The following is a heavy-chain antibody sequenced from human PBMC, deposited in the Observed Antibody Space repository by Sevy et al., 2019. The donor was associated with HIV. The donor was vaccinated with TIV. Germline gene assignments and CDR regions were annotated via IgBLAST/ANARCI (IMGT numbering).Heavy chain of an antibody. CDR2: ISGSGGYT. V-gene: IGHV3-23*01. CDR1: GFIFSSYV. Sequence: GGSLRLSCAASGFIFSSYVMTWVRQAPGKGLEWVSTISGSGGYTYYAESVKGRFTISRDNSNNILYLQMNSLRAEDTAVYYCEAITIAGRDYWGQGTLVTVSS. D-gene: IGHD2-15*01. CDR3: EAITIAGRDY. J-gene: IGHJ4*02.